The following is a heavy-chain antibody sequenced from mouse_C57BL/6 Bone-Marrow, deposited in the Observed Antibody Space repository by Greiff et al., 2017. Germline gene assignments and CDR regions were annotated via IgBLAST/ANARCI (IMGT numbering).Heavy chain of an antibody. Sequence: QVQLQQSGPELVKPGASVKISCKASGYAFSSSWMNWVKQRPGKGLEWIGRIYPGDGDTNYNGKFKGKATLTADKSSSTAYMQLSSLTSEDSAVYFCAPLITTVPFAYWGQGTLVTVSA. D-gene: IGHD1-1*01. CDR3: APLITTVPFAY. CDR1: GYAFSSSW. CDR2: IYPGDGDT. J-gene: IGHJ3*01. V-gene: IGHV1-82*01.